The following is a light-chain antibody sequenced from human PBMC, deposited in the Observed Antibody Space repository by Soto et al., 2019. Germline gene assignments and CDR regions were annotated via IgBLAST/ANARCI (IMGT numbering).Light chain of an antibody. V-gene: IGKV3-11*01. CDR1: QSVSSY. Sequence: EIVLTQSPATLSLSPGERATLSCRASQSVSSYLAWYQQKPGQAPRLLIYDASNRATGIPARFSGSGSGTDFTLTISRLEHEDFAVYYWQQRSNWPPTFGGGTKVEIK. CDR3: QQRSNWPPT. CDR2: DAS. J-gene: IGKJ4*01.